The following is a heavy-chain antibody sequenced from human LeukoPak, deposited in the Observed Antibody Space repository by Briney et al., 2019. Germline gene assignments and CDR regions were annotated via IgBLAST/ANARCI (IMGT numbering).Heavy chain of an antibody. Sequence: PSETLSLTCAVSGASISSYSCWSWIRQPAGKGLEWIGRVFTSGSSDYNPSLKSRVTMSLDTSKNQFSLKLTSVTAADTAVYYCVGDDTGFGPWGQGILVTVSS. V-gene: IGHV4-4*07. J-gene: IGHJ5*02. CDR2: VFTSGSS. CDR3: VGDDTGFGP. CDR1: GASISSYSC.